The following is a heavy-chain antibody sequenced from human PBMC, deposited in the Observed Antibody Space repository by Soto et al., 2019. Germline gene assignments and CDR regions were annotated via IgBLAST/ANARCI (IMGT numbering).Heavy chain of an antibody. CDR2: FDPEDGET. CDR1: GYTLTELS. J-gene: IGHJ6*02. Sequence: ASVKVSCKVSGYTLTELSMRWVRQAPGKGLEWMGGFDPEDGETIYAQKFQGRVTMTEDTSTDTAYMELSSLRSEDTAVYYCATVYDFWSPPLRMDVWGQGTTVTVSS. CDR3: ATVYDFWSPPLRMDV. V-gene: IGHV1-24*01. D-gene: IGHD3-3*01.